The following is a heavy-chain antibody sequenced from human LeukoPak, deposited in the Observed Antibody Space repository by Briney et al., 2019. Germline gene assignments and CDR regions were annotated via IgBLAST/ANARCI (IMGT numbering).Heavy chain of an antibody. CDR1: GYTFTGYY. J-gene: IGHJ4*02. V-gene: IGHV1-2*02. CDR3: ARDATSSYSSSWGDFDY. Sequence: GASVKVSCKASGYTFTGYYMHWVRQAPGQGLEWMGWINPNSGGTNYAQKFQGRVTMTRDTSISTAYMELSRLRSDDTAVYYCARDATSSYSSSWGDFDYWGQGTLVTVSS. CDR2: INPNSGGT. D-gene: IGHD6-13*01.